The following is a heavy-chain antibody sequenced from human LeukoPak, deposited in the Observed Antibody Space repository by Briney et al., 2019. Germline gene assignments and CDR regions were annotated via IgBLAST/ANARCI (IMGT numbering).Heavy chain of an antibody. D-gene: IGHD1-1*01. J-gene: IGHJ4*02. CDR3: ARFPLAYNPLDY. V-gene: IGHV4-59*01. CDR2: IYYTGST. Sequence: SETLSLTCTVSGGSISSYYWSWIRQPPGKGLEWIGYIYYTGSTNYNPSLKSRVTISVDTSKNQFSLKLSSVTAADTAVYYCARFPLAYNPLDYWGQGTLVTVSS. CDR1: GGSISSYY.